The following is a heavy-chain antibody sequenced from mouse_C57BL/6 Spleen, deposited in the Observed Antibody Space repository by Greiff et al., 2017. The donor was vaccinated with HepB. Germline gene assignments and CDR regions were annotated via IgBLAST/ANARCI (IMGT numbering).Heavy chain of an antibody. Sequence: EVQGVESGPELVKPGASVKISCKASGYSFTGYYMNWVKQSPEKSLEWIGEINPSTGGTTYNQKFKAKATLTVDKSSSTAYMQLKSLTSEDSAVYYCAGGNYGYFDYWGQGTTLTVSS. J-gene: IGHJ2*01. V-gene: IGHV1-42*01. D-gene: IGHD2-1*01. CDR1: GYSFTGYY. CDR2: INPSTGGT. CDR3: AGGNYGYFDY.